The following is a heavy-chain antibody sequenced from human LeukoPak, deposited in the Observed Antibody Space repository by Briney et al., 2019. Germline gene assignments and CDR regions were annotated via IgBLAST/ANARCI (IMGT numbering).Heavy chain of an antibody. V-gene: IGHV3-23*01. J-gene: IGHJ4*02. CDR3: AKGTIMVVAATV. CDR2: ISGSGGST. CDR1: GFTFSSYA. D-gene: IGHD2-15*01. Sequence: GGSLRLSCAASGFTFSSYAMSWVHQAPGKGLEWDSAISGSGGSTYYADSVKGRFTISRDNSKNTLYLQMNSLRAEDTAVYYCAKGTIMVVAATVWGQGTLVTVSS.